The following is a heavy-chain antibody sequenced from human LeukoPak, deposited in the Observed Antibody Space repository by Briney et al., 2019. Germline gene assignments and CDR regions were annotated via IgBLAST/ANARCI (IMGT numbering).Heavy chain of an antibody. CDR2: ITGSGGST. CDR3: AKDGGGSLEWLPPMDV. V-gene: IGHV3-23*01. J-gene: IGHJ6*02. D-gene: IGHD3-3*01. CDR1: GLTFSSHA. Sequence: GGSLRLSCAASGLTFSSHAMGWVRQAPGKGLEWVSSITGSGGSTYYGDSVKGRFTISRDNSKNTLYLQMNSLRAEGTAVYYCAKDGGGSLEWLPPMDVWGQGTTVTVSS.